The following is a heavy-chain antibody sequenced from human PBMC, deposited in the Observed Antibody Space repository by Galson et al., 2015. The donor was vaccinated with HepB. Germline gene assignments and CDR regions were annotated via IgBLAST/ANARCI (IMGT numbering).Heavy chain of an antibody. Sequence: SVKVSCKASGGTFSSYAISWVRQAPGQGLEWTGGIIPILGIENYAQKFQGRVTITADKSTSTAYMELSSLRSKDTAVYYCARPFGYSDKNWFDPWGQGTLVTVSS. CDR2: IIPILGIE. CDR3: ARPFGYSDKNWFDP. J-gene: IGHJ5*02. CDR1: GGTFSSYA. V-gene: IGHV1-69*10. D-gene: IGHD6-13*01.